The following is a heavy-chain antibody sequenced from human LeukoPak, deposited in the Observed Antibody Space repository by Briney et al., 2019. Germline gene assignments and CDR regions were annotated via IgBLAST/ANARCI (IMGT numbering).Heavy chain of an antibody. Sequence: SGGSLRLSCAASGFTVGSNYMTGVRQAPGRGLEWVSVIYSGGSIYYADSVKGRFTVSRDISENTLYLQMNSLRAEDTAVYYCARANGELWDGIYYYYKDLLGKGTTVTVSS. J-gene: IGHJ6*03. CDR1: GFTVGSNY. D-gene: IGHD1-26*01. CDR2: IYSGGSI. CDR3: ARANGELWDGIYYYYKDL. V-gene: IGHV3-53*01.